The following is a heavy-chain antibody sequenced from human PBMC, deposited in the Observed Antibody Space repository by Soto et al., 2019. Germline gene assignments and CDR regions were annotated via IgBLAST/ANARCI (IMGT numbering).Heavy chain of an antibody. D-gene: IGHD2-15*01. Sequence: QVQLVQSGAEVKKPGSSVKVSCKASGGTFSSYAISWVRQPPGQGLEWMGGIIPIFGTANYAQKFQGRVTITADESTSTAYMELSSLRSEDTAVYYCARVGSVAATPMGYYYYGMDVWGQGTTVTVSS. J-gene: IGHJ6*02. CDR2: IIPIFGTA. CDR3: ARVGSVAATPMGYYYYGMDV. V-gene: IGHV1-69*01. CDR1: GGTFSSYA.